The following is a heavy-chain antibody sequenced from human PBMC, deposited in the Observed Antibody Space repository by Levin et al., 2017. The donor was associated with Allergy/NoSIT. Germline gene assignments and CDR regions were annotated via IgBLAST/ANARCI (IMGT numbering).Heavy chain of an antibody. Sequence: GESLKISCAASGFTFSSYSMNWVRQAPGKGLEWVSYISSTSNSKYYADSVKGRFTISRDNAKNSLYLQMNSLRAEDTAVYYCARYGYDHSAFDIWGQGTMVTVSS. D-gene: IGHD5-12*01. CDR2: ISSTSNSK. CDR3: ARYGYDHSAFDI. CDR1: GFTFSSYS. J-gene: IGHJ3*02. V-gene: IGHV3-48*01.